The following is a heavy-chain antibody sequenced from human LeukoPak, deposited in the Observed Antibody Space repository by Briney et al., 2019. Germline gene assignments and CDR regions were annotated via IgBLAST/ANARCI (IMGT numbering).Heavy chain of an antibody. CDR1: GFTFRSYS. Sequence: PGGALRLLCAASGFTFRSYSMNWVRQAPGKGLEVVPSISSSSSYIYYADSVKGRFTISRDNAKNSLYLQMNSLRAEDTAVYYCAPERVPGYCSSTSCYTGGYWGQGTLVTVSS. V-gene: IGHV3-21*01. J-gene: IGHJ4*02. CDR2: ISSSSSYI. D-gene: IGHD2-2*02. CDR3: APERVPGYCSSTSCYTGGY.